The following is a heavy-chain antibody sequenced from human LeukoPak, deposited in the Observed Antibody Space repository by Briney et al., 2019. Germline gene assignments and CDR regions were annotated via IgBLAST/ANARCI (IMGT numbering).Heavy chain of an antibody. CDR2: IVVGSGNT. Sequence: TSVKVSFKASGFTFTRSAMQWVRQARGQRLEWIGWIVVGSGNTNYAQKFQERVTITRDMSTSTAYMELSSLRSEDTAVYYCARVGKGHLWFDYWGQGTLVTVSS. CDR1: GFTFTRSA. D-gene: IGHD5-18*01. J-gene: IGHJ4*02. CDR3: ARVGKGHLWFDY. V-gene: IGHV1-58*02.